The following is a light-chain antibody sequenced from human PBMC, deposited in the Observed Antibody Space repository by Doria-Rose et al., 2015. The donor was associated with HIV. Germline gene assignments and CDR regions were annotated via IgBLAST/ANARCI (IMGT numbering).Light chain of an antibody. J-gene: IGKJ1*01. CDR2: DGS. CDR3: HQYGTSWT. V-gene: IGKV3-20*01. CDR1: QSFSSTY. Sequence: TQSPGTLSLSPGERTTLSCRASQSFSSTYLAWYQQKPGQAPSLLIYDGSTRATGIPDRFSASGSGTDSTLTINRLEPEDVALYYCHQYGTSWTFGQGTKVEI.